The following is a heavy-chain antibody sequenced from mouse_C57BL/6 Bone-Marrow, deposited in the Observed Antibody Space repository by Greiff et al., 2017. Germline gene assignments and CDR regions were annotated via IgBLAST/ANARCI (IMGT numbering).Heavy chain of an antibody. J-gene: IGHJ4*01. Sequence: EVQLQQPGAELVKPGASVKLSCKASGFNIKNTYMHWVKQRPEQGLEWIGRIDPANGNTKYAPKFQGKATITADTSSNTAYLQLSSLTSEDTAIYYCARIPITTRINYYAMDYWGQGTSVTVSS. V-gene: IGHV14-3*01. CDR2: IDPANGNT. CDR1: GFNIKNTY. CDR3: ARIPITTRINYYAMDY. D-gene: IGHD1-1*01.